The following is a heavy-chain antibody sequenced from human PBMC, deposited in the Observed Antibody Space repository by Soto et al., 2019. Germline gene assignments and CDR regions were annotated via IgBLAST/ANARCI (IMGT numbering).Heavy chain of an antibody. J-gene: IGHJ4*02. Sequence: GGSLRLSCAASGFTFSSYSMNWVRQAPGKGLEWVSYISSSSSTIYYADSVKGRFTISRDNAKNSLYLQMNSLRDEDTAVYYCARDDWDSGSYSGSGFDYWGQGTLVTVSS. D-gene: IGHD1-26*01. CDR3: ARDDWDSGSYSGSGFDY. CDR2: ISSSSSTI. V-gene: IGHV3-48*02. CDR1: GFTFSSYS.